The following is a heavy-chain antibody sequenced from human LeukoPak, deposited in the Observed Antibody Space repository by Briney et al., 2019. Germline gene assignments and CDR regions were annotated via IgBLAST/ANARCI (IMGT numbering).Heavy chain of an antibody. V-gene: IGHV4-61*01. D-gene: IGHD2-15*01. CDR3: ARADCSGGSCYAFDI. CDR1: GGSVSSGSYD. Sequence: SETLSLTCTVSGGSVSSGSYDWGWIRQPGGKGLEWIGYMYYSGSTNYNPSRKSRFTKTVDTSKNQFSLKLSSVTAADTAVYYCARADCSGGSCYAFDIWGQGTMVTVSS. CDR2: MYYSGST. J-gene: IGHJ3*02.